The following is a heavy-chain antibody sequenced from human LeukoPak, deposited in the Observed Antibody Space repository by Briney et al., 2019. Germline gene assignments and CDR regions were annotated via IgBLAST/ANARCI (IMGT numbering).Heavy chain of an antibody. D-gene: IGHD6-6*01. Sequence: GGSLRLSCAASEFSVGSNYMTWVRQAPGKGLEWVSLIYSGVSTYYADSVKGRFTISRDNSKNTLYLQINSLRAEDTAVYYCARSSRLTFDYWGQGTLVTVSS. J-gene: IGHJ4*02. CDR3: ARSSRLTFDY. CDR2: IYSGVST. CDR1: EFSVGSNY. V-gene: IGHV3-66*01.